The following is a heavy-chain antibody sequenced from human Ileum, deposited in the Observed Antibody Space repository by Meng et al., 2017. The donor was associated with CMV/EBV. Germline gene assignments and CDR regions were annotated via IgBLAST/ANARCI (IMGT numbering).Heavy chain of an antibody. CDR1: GFPFSNYW. D-gene: IGHD3-22*01. CDR3: ARSAAYYYDSSGYLRY. J-gene: IGHJ4*02. CDR2: INSDGSRT. V-gene: IGHV3-74*01. Sequence: GFPFSNYWMHWVRQTPGKGLVWVSRINSDGSRTSYADSVKGRFTISRDNAKNTLYLQMNGLRAEDTAVYYCARSAAYYYDSSGYLRYWGQGTLVTVSS.